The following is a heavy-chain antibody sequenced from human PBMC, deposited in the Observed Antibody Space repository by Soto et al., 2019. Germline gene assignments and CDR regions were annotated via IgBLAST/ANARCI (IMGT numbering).Heavy chain of an antibody. CDR3: ARDDQTGYCGLDS. Sequence: QVQLQESGPGLVKPSQTVSLTCSVSGGSIISGGSYWNWIRQPPGKGLEWIGYIYDSENTYNNPSLKGRVFLSIDTSKNQLSMKLTSVTAADKAVYYCARDDQTGYCGLDSWGRGTTVTVS. CDR1: GGSIISGGSY. D-gene: IGHD2-2*01. J-gene: IGHJ6*02. V-gene: IGHV4-31*03. CDR2: IYDSENT.